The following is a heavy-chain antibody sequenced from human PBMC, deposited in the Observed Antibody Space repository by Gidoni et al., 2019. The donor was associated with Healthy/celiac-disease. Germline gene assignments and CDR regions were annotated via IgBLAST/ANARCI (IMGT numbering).Heavy chain of an antibody. CDR2: IIPIFGTA. D-gene: IGHD3-22*01. Sequence: VQLVQSGAEVKKPESSVKVSCKASGGTFRSYAISWVRQAPGQGLEWMGGIIPIFGTANYAQKFQGRVTITADESTSTAYMELSSLRSEDTAVYYCARSGSHYYDSSGYYSPFDYWGQGTLVTVSS. V-gene: IGHV1-69*01. CDR3: ARSGSHYYDSSGYYSPFDY. J-gene: IGHJ4*02. CDR1: GGTFRSYA.